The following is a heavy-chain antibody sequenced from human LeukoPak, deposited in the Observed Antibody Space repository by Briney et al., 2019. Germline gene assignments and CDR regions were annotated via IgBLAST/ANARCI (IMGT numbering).Heavy chain of an antibody. V-gene: IGHV3-7*01. D-gene: IGHD1-1*01. Sequence: GGXLRLSCAASGFTFSSYWMSWVRQAPGKGLEWVANIKEDGSEKYYVDSVKGRFTISRDNAKNSLFLQMNSLRVQDTALYYCASDRYTSSQFDYWGQGTLVTVSS. J-gene: IGHJ4*02. CDR2: IKEDGSEK. CDR3: ASDRYTSSQFDY. CDR1: GFTFSSYW.